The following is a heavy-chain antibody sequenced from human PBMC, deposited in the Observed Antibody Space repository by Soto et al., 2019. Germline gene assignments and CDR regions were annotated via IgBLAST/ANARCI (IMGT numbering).Heavy chain of an antibody. Sequence: SETLSLTCAVYGGSFSGYYWSWIRQPPGKGLEWIGEINHSGSTNYNPSLKSRVTISVDTSKNQFSLKLSSVTAADTAVYYCARGHFWSGYPYWGQGTLVTVSS. CDR1: GGSFSGYY. D-gene: IGHD3-3*02. CDR3: ARGHFWSGYPY. V-gene: IGHV4-34*01. CDR2: INHSGST. J-gene: IGHJ4*02.